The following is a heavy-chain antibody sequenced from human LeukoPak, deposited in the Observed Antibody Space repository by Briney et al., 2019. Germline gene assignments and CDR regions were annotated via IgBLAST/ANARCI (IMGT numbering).Heavy chain of an antibody. V-gene: IGHV5-51*01. CDR3: AIREGYGSGREFYYGMDV. D-gene: IGHD3-10*01. Sequence: GESLKISCKGSGYSFTSYWIGWVRQMPGKGLEWMGIIYPGDSDTRYSPSFQGQVTISADKSISTAYLQWSSLKASDTAMYYCAIREGYGSGREFYYGMDVWGQGTTVTVSS. J-gene: IGHJ6*02. CDR2: IYPGDSDT. CDR1: GYSFTSYW.